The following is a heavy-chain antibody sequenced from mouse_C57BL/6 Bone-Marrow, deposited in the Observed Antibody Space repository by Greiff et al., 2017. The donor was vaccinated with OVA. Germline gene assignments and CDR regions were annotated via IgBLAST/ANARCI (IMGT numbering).Heavy chain of an antibody. V-gene: IGHV1-54*01. CDR1: GYAFTNYL. J-gene: IGHJ2*01. CDR3: ARHFDN. Sequence: QVQLQQSGAELVRPGTSVKVSCKASGYAFTNYLIEWVKQRPGQGLEWIGVINPGSGGTNYNEKFKGKATLTADKSSSTAYMQLSSLTSEDSAVYFCARHFDNWGQGTTLTVSS. CDR2: INPGSGGT.